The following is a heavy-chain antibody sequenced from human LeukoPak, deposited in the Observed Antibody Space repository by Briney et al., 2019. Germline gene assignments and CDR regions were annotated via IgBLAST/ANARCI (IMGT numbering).Heavy chain of an antibody. CDR2: ISYDGSNK. Sequence: GRSLRLSCAASGFTFSSYGMHWVRQAPGKGLEWVAVISYDGSNKYYADSVKGRFTISRDNSKNTLYLQMNSLRAEDTAVYYCAKDYYGGVPAAINGMDVWGKGTTVTVSS. D-gene: IGHD2-2*02. CDR3: AKDYYGGVPAAINGMDV. J-gene: IGHJ6*04. V-gene: IGHV3-30*18. CDR1: GFTFSSYG.